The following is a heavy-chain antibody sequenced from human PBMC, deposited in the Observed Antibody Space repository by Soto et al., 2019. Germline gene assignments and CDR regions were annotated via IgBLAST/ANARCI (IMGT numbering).Heavy chain of an antibody. CDR1: GFTLSSYS. CDR2: ISSSSSTI. D-gene: IGHD2-15*01. V-gene: IGHV3-48*02. Sequence: LRLSCAASGFTLSSYSMNWVRQAPGKGLEWVSYISSSSSTIYYADSVKGRFTISRDNAKNSLYLQMNSLRDEDTAVYYCARGAATFFDYWGKGTLVTVS. CDR3: ARGAATFFDY. J-gene: IGHJ4*02.